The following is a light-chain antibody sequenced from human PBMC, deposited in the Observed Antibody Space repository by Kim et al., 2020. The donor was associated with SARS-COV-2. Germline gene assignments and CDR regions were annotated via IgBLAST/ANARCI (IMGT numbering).Light chain of an antibody. CDR2: GAS. CDR3: QKYNHWPPYT. J-gene: IGKJ2*01. Sequence: VSPGGIITLPCRASQSISDNVAWYQQKPGQAPRLVMYGASTRATGIPARFSGSGSGTEFTLTISGLQSEDFAVYYCQKYNHWPPYTFGQGTKLEI. CDR1: QSISDN. V-gene: IGKV3-15*01.